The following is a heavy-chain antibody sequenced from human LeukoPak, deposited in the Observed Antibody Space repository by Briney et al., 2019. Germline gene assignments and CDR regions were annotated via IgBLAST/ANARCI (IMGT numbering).Heavy chain of an antibody. CDR3: ARGVRIAVADY. J-gene: IGHJ4*02. Sequence: PGGSLRLSCAASGFAFSSYDMNWVRQAPGKGLEWVSSISDSSTYIYYADSLKGRFTISRDNAKNSLYLQINSLRVEDTAVYYCARGVRIAVADYWGQGTQVSVSS. CDR1: GFAFSSYD. D-gene: IGHD6-13*01. V-gene: IGHV3-21*01. CDR2: ISDSSTYI.